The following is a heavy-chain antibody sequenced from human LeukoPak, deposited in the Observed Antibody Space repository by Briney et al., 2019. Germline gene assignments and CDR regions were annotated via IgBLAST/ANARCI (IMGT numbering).Heavy chain of an antibody. CDR3: ATDMLPIVDGYDSVYAFDI. D-gene: IGHD5-12*01. V-gene: IGHV1-24*01. CDR1: GYTLTDLS. J-gene: IGHJ3*02. CDR2: FDPEDGET. Sequence: GASVKVSCKVSGYTLTDLSMHWVRQAPGKGLEWMGGFDPEDGETIYARKFQVRVTMTEDTSTDTAYMELSSLRSEDTAVYYCATDMLPIVDGYDSVYAFDIWGQGTMVTVSS.